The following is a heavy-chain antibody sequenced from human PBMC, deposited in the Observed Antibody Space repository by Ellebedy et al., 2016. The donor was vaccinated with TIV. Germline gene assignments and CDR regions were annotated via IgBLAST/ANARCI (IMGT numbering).Heavy chain of an antibody. V-gene: IGHV4-34*01. D-gene: IGHD6-6*01. CDR1: VGSFSGYY. CDR3: AIGKSNLYRSIVARPYDY. J-gene: IGHJ4*02. CDR2: INHSGST. Sequence: MPSETLSLTCAVYVGSFSGYYWRWIRQPPGKGLEWIGEINHSGSTNYNPSLKTRVLISVDTSKNQFSLKVNSVNAADTAVYYCAIGKSNLYRSIVARPYDYWGQGTLVTVSS.